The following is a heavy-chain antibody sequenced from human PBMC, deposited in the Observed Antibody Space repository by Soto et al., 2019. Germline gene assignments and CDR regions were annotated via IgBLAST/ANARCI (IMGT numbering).Heavy chain of an antibody. Sequence: PSETLSLTCAVSGGSISSGGYSWSWIRQPPGKGLEWIGYIYHSGSTYYNPSLKSRVTISVDRSKNQFSLKLSSVTAADTAVYYCARVTSWSIDDYWGQGTLVTVSS. V-gene: IGHV4-30-2*01. J-gene: IGHJ4*02. CDR3: ARVTSWSIDDY. CDR2: IYHSGST. D-gene: IGHD6-6*01. CDR1: GGSISSGGYS.